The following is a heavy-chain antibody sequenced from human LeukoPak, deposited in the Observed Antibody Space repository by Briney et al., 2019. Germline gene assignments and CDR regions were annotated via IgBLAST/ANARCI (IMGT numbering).Heavy chain of an antibody. V-gene: IGHV1-69*13. J-gene: IGHJ4*02. CDR2: IIPIFGTA. D-gene: IGHD1-26*01. Sequence: SVKVSCKASGGTFSSYAISWVRQAPGQGLEWMGGIIPIFGTANYAQKFQGRVTITADESTSTAYMELSSLRAKDTAVYYCAKDWVGGAAFDYWGQGTLVTVSS. CDR3: AKDWVGGAAFDY. CDR1: GGTFSSYA.